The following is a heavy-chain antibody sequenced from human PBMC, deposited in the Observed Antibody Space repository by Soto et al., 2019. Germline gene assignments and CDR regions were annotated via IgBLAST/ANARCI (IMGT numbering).Heavy chain of an antibody. D-gene: IGHD2-8*02. V-gene: IGHV5-10-1*01. CDR3: TSHTGHHSSLAY. CDR1: GYTFTGHW. J-gene: IGHJ4*02. Sequence: ESLKISCQGSGYTFTGHWISWVRQMPGKGLEWMGRIDPSDSYTDYSPTVQGHVTMSADKSINTPYLQWSSLQASDTAVYYCTSHTGHHSSLAYCGQVTLVTVS. CDR2: IDPSDSYT.